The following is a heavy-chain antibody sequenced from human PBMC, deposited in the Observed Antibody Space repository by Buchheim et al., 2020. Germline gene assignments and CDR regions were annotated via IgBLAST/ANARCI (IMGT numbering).Heavy chain of an antibody. V-gene: IGHV3-7*03. CDR3: ARVSDIEEGLGTSFDR. J-gene: IGHJ4*02. Sequence: EVHLVESGGGLVQPGGSLRLSCAASGFTFGNSWMSWVRQAPGKGLEWVSNIREDGSKKYYADSMKGRFSISRANAKNSLYLQMNSLRTEDTAVYYCARVSDIEEGLGTSFDRWGQGTL. CDR1: GFTFGNSW. D-gene: IGHD7-27*01. CDR2: IREDGSKK.